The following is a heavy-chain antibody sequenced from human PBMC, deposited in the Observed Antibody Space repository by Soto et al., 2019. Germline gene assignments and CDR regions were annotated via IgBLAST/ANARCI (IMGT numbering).Heavy chain of an antibody. Sequence: QVQLQESGPGLVKPSETLSLTCTVSGGSISSYYWSWIRQPPGKGLEWIGYIYYSGSTNYNPSLKSRVTISVDTSKNQFSLKLSAVTAADTAVYYCARSQWFGELSISYYYMDVWGKGTTVTVSS. CDR3: ARSQWFGELSISYYYMDV. V-gene: IGHV4-59*08. J-gene: IGHJ6*03. CDR1: GGSISSYY. CDR2: IYYSGST. D-gene: IGHD3-10*01.